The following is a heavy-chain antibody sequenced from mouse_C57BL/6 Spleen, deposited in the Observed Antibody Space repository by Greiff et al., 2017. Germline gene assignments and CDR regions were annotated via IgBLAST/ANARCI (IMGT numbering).Heavy chain of an antibody. CDR2: IDPNSGGT. CDR3: ARSPAFGTVVDAMDY. CDR1: GYTFTSYW. D-gene: IGHD1-1*01. V-gene: IGHV1-72*01. J-gene: IGHJ4*01. Sequence: QQSCKASGYTFTSYWMHWVKQRPGRGLEWIGRIDPNSGGTKYNEKFKSKATLTVDKPSSTAYMQLSSLTSEDSAVYYCARSPAFGTVVDAMDYWGQGTSVTVSS.